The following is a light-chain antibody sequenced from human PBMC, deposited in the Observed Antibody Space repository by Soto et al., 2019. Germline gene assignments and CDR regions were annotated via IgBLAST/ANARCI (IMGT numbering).Light chain of an antibody. V-gene: IGKV3-15*01. CDR3: QQYNNWPSWT. CDR2: GAS. Sequence: EIVLTQSPATLSVSPGERATLSCRATQSVNNNLAWYHQKPAQAPRLLIYGASIRATGIPARFSGSGSVTEFTLTISSLQSEDFAIYYCQQYNNWPSWTFGQGTKVEIK. J-gene: IGKJ1*01. CDR1: QSVNNN.